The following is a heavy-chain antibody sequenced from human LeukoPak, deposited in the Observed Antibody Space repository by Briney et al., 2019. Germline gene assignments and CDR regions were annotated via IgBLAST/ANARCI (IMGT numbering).Heavy chain of an antibody. CDR3: ARDDGAYYQYSMDV. CDR1: GLNFNNYE. J-gene: IGHJ6*03. CDR2: ISSSGSTI. Sequence: GGSLRPSCVVSGLNFNNYEMNWVRQAPGKGLEWVSYISSSGSTIYYADSVKGRFTISRDNAKNSLYLQMNSLRAEDTAVYYCARDDGAYYQYSMDVWGKGTTVTVSS. V-gene: IGHV3-48*03. D-gene: IGHD2-21*01.